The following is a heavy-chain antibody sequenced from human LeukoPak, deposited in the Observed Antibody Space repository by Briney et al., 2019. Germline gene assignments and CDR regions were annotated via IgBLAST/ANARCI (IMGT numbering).Heavy chain of an antibody. Sequence: GGSLRLSCAASGFTFSSYAMAWVRQAPGKGLEWVSGMSGSGRNTNYVDSVKGRFIISRDNSQNTLYLQMNSLRAEDTAVYYCAKDPSWEPPGNWGQGTLVTVSS. CDR1: GFTFSSYA. CDR3: AKDPSWEPPGN. V-gene: IGHV3-23*01. CDR2: MSGSGRNT. J-gene: IGHJ4*02. D-gene: IGHD1-26*01.